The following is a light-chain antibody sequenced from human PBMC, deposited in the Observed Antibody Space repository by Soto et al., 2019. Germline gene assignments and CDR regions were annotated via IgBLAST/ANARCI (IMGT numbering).Light chain of an antibody. CDR3: SSISTLSLRV. J-gene: IGLJ1*01. Sequence: QSVLTQASSGFWSPGQSIPISFPGNSNVVCAYDYVSWYQQHPDKDPKLMIYEVSNRPSGVSNRFPGSKSVNTATLTISGLQAVYVTDSACSSISTLSLRVFG. CDR1: SNVVCAYDY. CDR2: EVS. V-gene: IGLV2-14*03.